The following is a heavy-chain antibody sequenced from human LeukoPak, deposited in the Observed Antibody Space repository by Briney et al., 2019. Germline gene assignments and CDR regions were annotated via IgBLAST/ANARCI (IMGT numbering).Heavy chain of an antibody. CDR1: GGTFSSYA. J-gene: IGHJ3*02. CDR3: ASSKDSSGLSIGAFDI. D-gene: IGHD6-19*01. Sequence: SVKVSCKASGGTFSSYAISWVRQAPGQGLEWMGGIIPIFGTANYAQKFQGRVTITADESTSTAYMELSSLRSEDTAVYYCASSKDSSGLSIGAFDIWGQGTMVTVSS. V-gene: IGHV1-69*13. CDR2: IIPIFGTA.